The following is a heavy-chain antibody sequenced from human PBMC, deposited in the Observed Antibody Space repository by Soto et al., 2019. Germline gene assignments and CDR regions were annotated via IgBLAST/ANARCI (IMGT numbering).Heavy chain of an antibody. CDR2: ISGSGGST. CDR1: GFTFSSYA. J-gene: IGHJ6*02. Sequence: GGSLRLSCAASGFTFSSYAMSWVRQAPGKGLEWVLAISGSGGSTYYADSVKGRFTISRDNSKNTLYLQMNSLRAEDTAVYYCAKVFPNINYYGMDVRAQGTTVTVSS. V-gene: IGHV3-23*01. CDR3: AKVFPNINYYGMDV.